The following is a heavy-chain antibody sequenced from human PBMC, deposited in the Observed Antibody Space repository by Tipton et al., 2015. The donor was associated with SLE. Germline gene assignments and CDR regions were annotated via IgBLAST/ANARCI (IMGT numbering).Heavy chain of an antibody. J-gene: IGHJ5*02. CDR1: GTSISSYY. D-gene: IGHD6-25*01. CDR2: IYNSGST. V-gene: IGHV4-4*08. CDR3: ARRGAARVLISARGRIDP. Sequence: TLSLTCAVSGTSISSYYWSWIRQPPGKGLEWIGDIYNSGSTNYNPSLKSRVTISIDTSKNQFSLRLSSVTAADTAVYYCARRGAARVLISARGRIDPWGQGALVTV.